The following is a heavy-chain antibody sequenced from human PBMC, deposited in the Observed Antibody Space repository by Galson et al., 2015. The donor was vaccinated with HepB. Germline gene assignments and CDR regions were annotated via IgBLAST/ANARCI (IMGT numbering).Heavy chain of an antibody. Sequence: SLRLSCAASGFTFSSYAMHWVRQAPGKGLEWVAVISHDGSNKYYADSVKGRFTISRDNSKNTLYLQMNSLRAEDTAVYYCARDFIEYSSSRWFDPWGQGTLVTVSS. CDR1: GFTFSSYA. CDR3: ARDFIEYSSSRWFDP. CDR2: ISHDGSNK. V-gene: IGHV3-30-3*01. D-gene: IGHD6-6*01. J-gene: IGHJ5*02.